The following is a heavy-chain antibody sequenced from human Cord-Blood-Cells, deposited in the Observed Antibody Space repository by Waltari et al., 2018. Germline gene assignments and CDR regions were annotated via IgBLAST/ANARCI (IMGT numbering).Heavy chain of an antibody. D-gene: IGHD2-21*02. J-gene: IGHJ6*02. Sequence: QVQLQQWGAGLLKPSEPLSLSCAVYGGSFSGYYWSWTAKPPGKGLEWIGEINHSGSTNYNPSLKSRVTISVDTSKNQFSLKLSSVTAADTAVYYCARGLRPSHCGGDCYYYYGMDVWGQGTTVTVSS. CDR3: ARGLRPSHCGGDCYYYYGMDV. V-gene: IGHV4-34*01. CDR1: GGSFSGYY. CDR2: INHSGST.